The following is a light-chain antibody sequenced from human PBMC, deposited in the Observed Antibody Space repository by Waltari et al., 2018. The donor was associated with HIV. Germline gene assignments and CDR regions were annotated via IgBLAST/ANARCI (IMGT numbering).Light chain of an antibody. Sequence: QSALPQPPSTSGSPGQSVTISCTATSSAIGGYNYVSWYQQHPGKAPKLVITEVTKRPSGVPDRFSGSKSGNTASLTVSGLQAEDEAHYYCSSYAPTNNFYVLFGGGTALTVL. CDR2: EVT. CDR3: SSYAPTNNFYVL. V-gene: IGLV2-8*01. J-gene: IGLJ2*01. CDR1: SSAIGGYNY.